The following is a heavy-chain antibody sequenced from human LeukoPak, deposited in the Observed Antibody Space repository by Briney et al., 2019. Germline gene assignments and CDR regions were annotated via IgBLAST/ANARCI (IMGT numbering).Heavy chain of an antibody. Sequence: NPGGSLRLSCEASGFTFSDYYMCWIRQAPGKGLEWISYISGSSSHINYADSVKGRFTISRDNAKKSVYLQMDSLRAEDTAVYYCARDQIGSWWGQGTLVIVSS. D-gene: IGHD6-13*01. CDR1: GFTFSDYY. J-gene: IGHJ4*02. CDR3: ARDQIGSW. CDR2: ISGSSSHI. V-gene: IGHV3-11*06.